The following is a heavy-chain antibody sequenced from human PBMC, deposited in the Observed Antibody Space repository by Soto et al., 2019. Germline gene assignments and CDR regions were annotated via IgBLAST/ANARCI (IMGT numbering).Heavy chain of an antibody. J-gene: IGHJ6*02. CDR1: GGSISSSSYY. Sequence: SETLSLTCTVSGGSISSSSYYWGWIRQPPGKGLEWIGSIYYSGSTYYNPSLKSRVTISVDTSKNQFSLKLSSVTAADTAVYYCARPRQRVAGDYYYGMDVWGQGTTVTVSS. CDR3: ARPRQRVAGDYYYGMDV. D-gene: IGHD6-19*01. CDR2: IYYSGST. V-gene: IGHV4-39*01.